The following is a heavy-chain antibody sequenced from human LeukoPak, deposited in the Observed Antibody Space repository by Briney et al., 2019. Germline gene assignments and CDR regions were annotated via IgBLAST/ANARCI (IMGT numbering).Heavy chain of an antibody. D-gene: IGHD6-19*01. CDR1: GYTFTGHY. CDR3: ARAIAVNYGMDV. J-gene: IGHJ6*02. CDR2: INPKTGGT. Sequence: ASVKVSCKTSGYTFTGHYIHWVRQAPGHGLQWMGWINPKTGGTGYAQDFHDRVTMTSDTSITTAYLTLSGLRSDDTAIYYCARAIAVNYGMDVWGQGTTVIVSS. V-gene: IGHV1-2*02.